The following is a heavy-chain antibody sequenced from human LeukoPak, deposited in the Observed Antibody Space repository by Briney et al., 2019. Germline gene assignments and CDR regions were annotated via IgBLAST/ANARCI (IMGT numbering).Heavy chain of an antibody. D-gene: IGHD5-18*01. CDR3: ARGPDTAMVKGFDY. J-gene: IGHJ4*02. CDR2: INPNSGGT. CDR1: GYTFTSYD. Sequence: GAPVKVSCKASGYTFTSYDINWVRQATGQGLEWMGWINPNSGGTNYAQKFQGRVTMTRDTSISTAYMELSRLRSDDTAVYYCARGPDTAMVKGFDYWGQGTLVTVSS. V-gene: IGHV1-2*02.